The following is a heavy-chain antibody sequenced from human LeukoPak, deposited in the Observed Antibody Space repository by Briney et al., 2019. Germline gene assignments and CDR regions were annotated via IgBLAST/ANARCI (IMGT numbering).Heavy chain of an antibody. D-gene: IGHD3-22*01. CDR1: GGTFSSYA. CDR3: ARVSIVVVTHYYFDY. CDR2: IIPIFGTA. J-gene: IGHJ4*02. Sequence: SVKVSCKASGGTFSSYAISWVRQAPGQGLEWMGGIIPIFGTANYAQKFQGRVTITADKSTSTAYMELSSLRSEDTAVYYCARVSIVVVTHYYFDYWGQGTLVTVSS. V-gene: IGHV1-69*06.